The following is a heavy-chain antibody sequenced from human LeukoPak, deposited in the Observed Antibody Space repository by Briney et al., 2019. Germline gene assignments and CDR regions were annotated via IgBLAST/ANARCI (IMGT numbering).Heavy chain of an antibody. Sequence: SETLSLTCTVSGGSISSRSYYWGWIRQPPGKGLEWIGSIYYSGSTYNNPSLNSRVTISVDTSNNRFSLELSSVTAADTAVYYCARSYCSSTTCYAVGAFDMWGQGTMVTVSS. D-gene: IGHD2-2*01. CDR2: IYYSGST. J-gene: IGHJ3*02. CDR1: GGSISSRSYY. V-gene: IGHV4-39*01. CDR3: ARSYCSSTTCYAVGAFDM.